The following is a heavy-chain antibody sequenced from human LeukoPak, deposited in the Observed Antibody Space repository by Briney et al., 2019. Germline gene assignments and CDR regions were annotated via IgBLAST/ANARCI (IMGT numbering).Heavy chain of an antibody. V-gene: IGHV2-70*04. CDR3: ARVTYDSWSGYLDY. Sequence: SGPTLVNPTQTLTLTCTFSGFSLSTSGMRVSWIRQPPGKALEWLARIDWDDDKFYSTSLKTRLTISKDTSKNQVVLTMTNMDPVDTATYYCARVTYDSWSGYLDYWGQGTLVTVSS. CDR1: GFSLSTSGMR. J-gene: IGHJ4*02. D-gene: IGHD3-3*01. CDR2: IDWDDDK.